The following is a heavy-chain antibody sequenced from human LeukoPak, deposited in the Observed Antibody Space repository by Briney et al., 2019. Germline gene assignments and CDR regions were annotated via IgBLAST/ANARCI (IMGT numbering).Heavy chain of an antibody. CDR1: GFTFSSYG. CDR2: ISYDGSNK. D-gene: IGHD3-10*01. Sequence: TGGSLRLSCAASGFTFSSYGMHWVRQAPGKGLEWVAVISYDGSNKYYADSVKGRFTISRDNSKNTLYLQMNSLRAEDTAVYYCAKEGSGTCFDYWGQGTLVTVSS. CDR3: AKEGSGTCFDY. J-gene: IGHJ4*02. V-gene: IGHV3-30*18.